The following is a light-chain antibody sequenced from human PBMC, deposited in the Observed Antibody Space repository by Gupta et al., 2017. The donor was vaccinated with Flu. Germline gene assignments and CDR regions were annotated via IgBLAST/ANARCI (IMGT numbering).Light chain of an antibody. J-gene: IGLJ2*01. CDR2: SNN. V-gene: IGLV1-44*01. CDR3: AAWDDSLNGGV. CDR1: SSNIGSNT. Sequence: QSVLTQPPSASVTPGQRVTISCSGSSSNIGSNTVNWYQPLPGTAPKLLIYSNNQRPSGVPERFSGSKSGTSASLAISGLQAEDEADYYCAAWDDSLNGGVFGGGTKLTVL.